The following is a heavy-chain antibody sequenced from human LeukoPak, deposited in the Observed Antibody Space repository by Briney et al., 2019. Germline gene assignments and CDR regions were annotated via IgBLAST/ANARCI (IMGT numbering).Heavy chain of an antibody. CDR3: AKDLPGDSEVSDY. Sequence: GGSLRLSCAASGFTFSSYSMNWVRQAPGKGLEWVSAISGSGGSTYYADSVKGRFTISRDNSKNTLYLQMNSLRAEDTAVYYCAKDLPGDSEVSDYWGQGTLVTVSS. J-gene: IGHJ4*02. CDR1: GFTFSSYS. V-gene: IGHV3-23*01. D-gene: IGHD2-21*01. CDR2: ISGSGGST.